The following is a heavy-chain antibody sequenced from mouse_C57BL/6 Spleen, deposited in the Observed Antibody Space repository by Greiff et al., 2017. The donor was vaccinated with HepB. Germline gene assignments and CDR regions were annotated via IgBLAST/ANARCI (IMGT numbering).Heavy chain of an antibody. CDR1: GYAFSSYW. V-gene: IGHV1-80*01. CDR2: IYPGDGDT. Sequence: VQLQQSGAELVKPGASVKISCKASGYAFSSYWMNWVKQRPGKGLEWIGQIYPGDGDTNYNGKLKGKATLTADKSSSNAYMQLSSLPSEDSAVYFCARSELAWFAYWGQRTLVSVSA. J-gene: IGHJ3*01. CDR3: ARSELAWFAY.